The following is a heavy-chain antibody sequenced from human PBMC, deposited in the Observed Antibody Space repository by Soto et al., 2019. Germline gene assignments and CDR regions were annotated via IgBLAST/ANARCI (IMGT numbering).Heavy chain of an antibody. J-gene: IGHJ6*02. CDR3: ARGDATKIVVTTYYAMDV. CDR2: IIPVFGTP. Sequence: QVQLVQSGAEVKKPGSSVKVSCKASGGSLSNYGISWVRQAPGQGLEWMGAIIPVFGTPNYAQKFQDRVTITAXEATTTXXVEVRSLTSEDTAVYYCARGDATKIVVTTYYAMDVWGQGTTVTVSS. D-gene: IGHD3-22*01. V-gene: IGHV1-69*12. CDR1: GGSLSNYG.